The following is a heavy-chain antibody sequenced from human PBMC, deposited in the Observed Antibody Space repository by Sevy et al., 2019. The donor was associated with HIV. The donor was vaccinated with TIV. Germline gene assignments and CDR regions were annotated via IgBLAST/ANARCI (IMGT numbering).Heavy chain of an antibody. V-gene: IGHV3-49*04. CDR2: FKSKIHGGTT. Sequence: GGSLRLSCTASGFIFGDYGMSWVRQAPGKGLEWIAFFKSKIHGGTTENSASVKGTCTISRHDSKKNVKLQMTNLKTEDTAVYYCTRGSGSQSIFDCWGQGTLVTVSS. CDR3: TRGSGSQSIFDC. D-gene: IGHD1-26*01. CDR1: GFIFGDYG. J-gene: IGHJ4*02.